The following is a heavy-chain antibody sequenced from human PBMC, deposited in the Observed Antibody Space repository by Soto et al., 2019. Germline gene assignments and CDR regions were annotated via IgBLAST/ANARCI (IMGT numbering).Heavy chain of an antibody. CDR2: ISAYNGNT. D-gene: IGHD5-18*01. J-gene: IGHJ4*02. CDR1: GYTFTSYG. Sequence: ASVKVSCKASGYTFTSYGISWVRQAPGQGLEWMGWISAYNGNTNYAQKLQGRVTMTTDTSTSTAYMELRSLRSDDTAVYYCARGVRGWDKAMVDSDYWGQGTLVTVSS. V-gene: IGHV1-18*01. CDR3: ARGVRGWDKAMVDSDY.